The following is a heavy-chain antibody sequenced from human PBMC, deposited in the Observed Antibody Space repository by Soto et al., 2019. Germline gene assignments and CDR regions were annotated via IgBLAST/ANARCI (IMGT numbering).Heavy chain of an antibody. V-gene: IGHV4-34*01. CDR1: GGSFSGYY. D-gene: IGHD6-6*01. CDR2: INHSGST. CDR3: ATLPYSSSSGYYYYYGMDV. Sequence: PSETLSLTCAVYGGSFSGYYWSWIRQPPGKGLEWIGEINHSGSTNYNPSLKSRVTISVDTSKNQFSLKLSSVTAADTAVYYCATLPYSSSSGYYYYYGMDVWGQGTTVTVSS. J-gene: IGHJ6*02.